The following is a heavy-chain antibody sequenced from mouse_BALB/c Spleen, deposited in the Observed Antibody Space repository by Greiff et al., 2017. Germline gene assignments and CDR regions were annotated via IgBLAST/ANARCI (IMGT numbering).Heavy chain of an antibody. J-gene: IGHJ4*01. CDR3: ARQDGNYNAMDY. CDR2: ISNGGGST. Sequence: EVHLVESGGGLVQPGGSLKLSCAASGFTFSSYTMSWVRQTPEKRLEWVAYISNGGGSTYYPDTVKGRFTISRDNAKNTLYLQMSSLKSEDTAMYYCARQDGNYNAMDYWGQGTSVTVSS. V-gene: IGHV5-12-2*01. D-gene: IGHD2-1*01. CDR1: GFTFSSYT.